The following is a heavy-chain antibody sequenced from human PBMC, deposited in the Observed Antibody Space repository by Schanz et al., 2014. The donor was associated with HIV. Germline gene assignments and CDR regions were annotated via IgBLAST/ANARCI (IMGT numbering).Heavy chain of an antibody. CDR3: ARGRGLVALDP. CDR2: MNPKSGNT. V-gene: IGHV1-8*01. Sequence: QVQLVQSGAEVKKTGSPVKVSCKASGYTFSNHDINWVRQATGQGLEWMGWMNPKSGNTGYAQKFQGRVTMTRNVSTNTAFMELRSLRFDDTAIYFCARGRGLVALDPWGQGALVTV. D-gene: IGHD3-3*02. J-gene: IGHJ5*02. CDR1: GYTFSNHD.